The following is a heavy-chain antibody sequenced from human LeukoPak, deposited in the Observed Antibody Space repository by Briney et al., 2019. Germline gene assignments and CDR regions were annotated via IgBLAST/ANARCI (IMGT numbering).Heavy chain of an antibody. CDR3: ARGRGYSYGYFDY. Sequence: SETLSLTCTVSGGSISSYYWSWIRQPPGKGLEWIGYIYYSGSTNYNPSLKSRVTISVDTSKNQFSLKLSSVTAADTAVYYCARGRGYSYGYFDYWGQGTLVTVSS. J-gene: IGHJ4*02. CDR1: GGSISSYY. D-gene: IGHD5-18*01. V-gene: IGHV4-59*12. CDR2: IYYSGST.